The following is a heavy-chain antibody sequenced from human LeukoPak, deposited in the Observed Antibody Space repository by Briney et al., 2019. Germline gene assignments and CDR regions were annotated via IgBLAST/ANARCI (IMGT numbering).Heavy chain of an antibody. Sequence: GGSLSLSWEVPGFTFRGFWLIWSRQAPGKGLEWVASINSDGSEGYYADVVKGRFTISRDNAKNSLYLQINSLRAEDTAVYYCARSSYSSSSSVWGQGTMVTVSS. CDR1: GFTFRGFW. J-gene: IGHJ3*01. D-gene: IGHD6-6*01. CDR2: INSDGSEG. CDR3: ARSSYSSSSSV. V-gene: IGHV3-7*03.